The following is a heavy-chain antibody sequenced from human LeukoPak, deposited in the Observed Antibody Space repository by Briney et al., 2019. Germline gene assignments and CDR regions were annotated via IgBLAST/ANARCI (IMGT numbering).Heavy chain of an antibody. J-gene: IGHJ3*02. V-gene: IGHV4-61*05. CDR3: ARLGIAVAGDAFDI. Sequence: SETLSHTCTVSGGSISSSSYYWGWIRQPPGKGLEWIGYIYYSGSTNYNPSLKSRVTISVDTSKNQFSLKLSSVTAADTAAYYCARLGIAVAGDAFDIWGQGTMVTVSS. CDR1: GGSISSSSYY. CDR2: IYYSGST. D-gene: IGHD6-19*01.